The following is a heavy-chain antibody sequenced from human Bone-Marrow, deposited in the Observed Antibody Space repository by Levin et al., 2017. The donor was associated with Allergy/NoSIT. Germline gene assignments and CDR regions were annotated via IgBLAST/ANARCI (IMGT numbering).Heavy chain of an antibody. CDR3: AKGFQPWLKDPNWFDS. D-gene: IGHD3-16*01. Sequence: GESLKISCAASGFTFSNYAMSWFRQAPGKGLEWVSSITGSGGYTNFAESVKGRFSISRDNSKNTLYLQLNSLRVDDTAVYYCAKGFQPWLKDPNWFDSWGQGTLVTVSS. J-gene: IGHJ5*01. CDR2: ITGSGGYT. V-gene: IGHV3-23*01. CDR1: GFTFSNYA.